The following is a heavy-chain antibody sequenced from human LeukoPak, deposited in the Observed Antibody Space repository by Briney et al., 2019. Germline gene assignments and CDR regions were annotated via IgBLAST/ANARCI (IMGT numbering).Heavy chain of an antibody. CDR1: GFTVSSNY. CDR2: IYSGGST. J-gene: IGHJ4*02. CDR3: ARDRGIAAAHY. Sequence: HPGGSLRLSCAAFGFTVSSNYMSWVRQAPGKGLEWVSVIYSGGSTYYADSVKGRFTISRDNSKNTLYLQMNSLRAEDTAVYYCARDRGIAAAHYWGQGTLVTVSS. D-gene: IGHD6-13*01. V-gene: IGHV3-53*01.